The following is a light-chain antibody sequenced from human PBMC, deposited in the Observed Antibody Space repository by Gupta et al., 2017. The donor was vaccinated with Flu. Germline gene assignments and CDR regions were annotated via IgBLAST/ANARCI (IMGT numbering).Light chain of an antibody. CDR3: QQRKRGSPIT. Sequence: ATLSVRARENIHWYLAWYQQKPDPAPILLIYDASSRAKGCPTRFSGSGSVTDFTFTISDLEPDDFAIYYCQQRKRGSPITFGQGTRLDIK. J-gene: IGKJ5*01. V-gene: IGKV3-11*01. CDR1: ENIHWY. CDR2: DAS.